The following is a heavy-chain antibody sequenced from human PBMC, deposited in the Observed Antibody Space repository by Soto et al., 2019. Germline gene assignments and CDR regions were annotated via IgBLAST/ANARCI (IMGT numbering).Heavy chain of an antibody. Sequence: QVQLQESGPGLVKPSQTLSLTCTVSGGSISSGGYYWSWIRQHPGKGLEWIGYIYYCGSTYYNPSLKSRVTISVDTSKNQFSLKLSSVTAADTAVYYCARAGYCSSTSCYVGWYFDLWGRGTLVTVSS. V-gene: IGHV4-31*03. D-gene: IGHD2-2*01. CDR3: ARAGYCSSTSCYVGWYFDL. J-gene: IGHJ2*01. CDR2: IYYCGST. CDR1: GGSISSGGYY.